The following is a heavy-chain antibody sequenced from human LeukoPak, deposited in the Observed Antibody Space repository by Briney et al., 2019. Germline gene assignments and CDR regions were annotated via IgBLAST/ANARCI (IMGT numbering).Heavy chain of an antibody. D-gene: IGHD5-18*01. V-gene: IGHV4-4*07. CDR2: IYTSGST. J-gene: IGHJ3*02. CDR3: ARNWLLNHDAFDI. Sequence: SQSLSLTCTVSGASISSHYWSWIRQPAGKGLEWIESIYTSGSTNYTPPLKRRVTMSVDTSKNQFSLKLSSVTAADTAVYYCARNWLLNHDAFDIWGQGTMVTVSS. CDR1: GASISSHY.